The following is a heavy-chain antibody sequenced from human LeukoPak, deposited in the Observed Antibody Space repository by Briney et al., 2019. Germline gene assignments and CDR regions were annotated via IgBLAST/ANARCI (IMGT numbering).Heavy chain of an antibody. CDR2: FSGSGGST. J-gene: IGHJ4*02. CDR1: GFTFSSYA. D-gene: IGHD5-18*01. Sequence: GGSLRLSCAASGFTFSSYAMSWVRQAPGKGLECISGFSGSGGSTYYADSVKGRFTISRDNSKNTLYLQMNSLRAEDTAVYYCAKRTGRDTRDYWGQGTLVTVSS. V-gene: IGHV3-23*01. CDR3: AKRTGRDTRDY.